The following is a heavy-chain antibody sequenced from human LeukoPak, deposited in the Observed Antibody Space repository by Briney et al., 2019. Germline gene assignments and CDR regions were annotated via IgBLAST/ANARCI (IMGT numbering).Heavy chain of an antibody. Sequence: GGSLRLSCAASGFTFSSYSMNWVRQAPGKGLEWVANIKQDGSEKYYVDSVKGRFTISRDNAKNSLYLQMNSLRAEDTAVYYCAREPVVTIFGVVISSHFDYWGQGTLVTVSS. CDR1: GFTFSSYS. D-gene: IGHD3-3*01. J-gene: IGHJ4*02. CDR3: AREPVVTIFGVVISSHFDY. CDR2: IKQDGSEK. V-gene: IGHV3-7*01.